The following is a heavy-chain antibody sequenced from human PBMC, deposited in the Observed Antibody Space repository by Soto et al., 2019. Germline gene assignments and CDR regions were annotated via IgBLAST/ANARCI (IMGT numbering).Heavy chain of an antibody. Sequence: SETLSLTCTVSGGSISSYYWSWIRQPAGKGLEWIGRIYTSGSTNYNPSLKSRVTMSVDTSKNQFSLKLSSVTAADTAVYYCASHSAPDAYYYDSSGPQITGSAFDIWGQGTMVTVSS. CDR3: ASHSAPDAYYYDSSGPQITGSAFDI. CDR2: IYTSGST. V-gene: IGHV4-4*07. CDR1: GGSISSYY. D-gene: IGHD3-22*01. J-gene: IGHJ3*02.